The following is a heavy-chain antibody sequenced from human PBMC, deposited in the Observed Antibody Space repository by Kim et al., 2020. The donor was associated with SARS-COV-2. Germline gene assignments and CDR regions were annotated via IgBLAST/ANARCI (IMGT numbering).Heavy chain of an antibody. D-gene: IGHD6-13*01. CDR1: GFTFNKAW. Sequence: GGSLRLSCSASGFTFNKAWINGVRQAPGKGLEWAGLHKSETDGGTTDYATPVKGRFTISRDASESTLYLQMNGLKTEDTAVYYCTTARIAAGGHYYYYGMEVWGQGTTVTVSS. CDR3: TTARIAAGGHYYYYGMEV. V-gene: IGHV3-15*01. CDR2: HKSETDGGTT. J-gene: IGHJ6*02.